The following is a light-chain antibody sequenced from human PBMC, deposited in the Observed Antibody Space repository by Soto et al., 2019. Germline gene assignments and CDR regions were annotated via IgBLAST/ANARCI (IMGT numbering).Light chain of an antibody. CDR2: AAS. CDR1: QGIRND. V-gene: IGKV1-17*01. Sequence: DIQMTQSPSSLSASVGDRVTITCRARQGIRNDLGWYQQKPGKAPKRLIYAASSLQSGVPSRFSSRVSGTEFTHTISRLQPGDFATYNSHQHNSYHRTFGQGTKVEIK. J-gene: IGKJ1*01. CDR3: HQHNSYHRT.